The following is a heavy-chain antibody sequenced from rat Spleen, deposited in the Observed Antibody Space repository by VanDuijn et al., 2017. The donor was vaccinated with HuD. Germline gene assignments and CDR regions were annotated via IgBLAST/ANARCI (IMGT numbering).Heavy chain of an antibody. V-gene: IGHV5-19*01. Sequence: EVHLVESGGGLVQPGGSLKLSCIASGFSFSSYGMSWVRQAPTKGLEWVASIVPSGGSTYHRDSVKGRFTISRDNARSTLYLQMDSLRSEDTATYYCATTPSRDFDYWGQGVVVTVSS. J-gene: IGHJ2*01. D-gene: IGHD3-1*01. CDR1: GFSFSSYG. CDR3: ATTPSRDFDY. CDR2: IVPSGGST.